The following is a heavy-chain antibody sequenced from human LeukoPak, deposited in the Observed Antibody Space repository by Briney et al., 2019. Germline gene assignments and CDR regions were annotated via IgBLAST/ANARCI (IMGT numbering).Heavy chain of an antibody. V-gene: IGHV3-74*01. Sequence: GGSLRLSCAASGFTFSGYWMHWVRQAPGKGLAWVSVVRSDGSITTYADSVKGRFTISRDTAKNTLYLQMNSLRAEDTAVYYCARDGRSGNFDKWGQGTLVSVSS. CDR1: GFTFSGYW. CDR3: ARDGRSGNFDK. J-gene: IGHJ4*02. D-gene: IGHD1-26*01. CDR2: VRSDGSIT.